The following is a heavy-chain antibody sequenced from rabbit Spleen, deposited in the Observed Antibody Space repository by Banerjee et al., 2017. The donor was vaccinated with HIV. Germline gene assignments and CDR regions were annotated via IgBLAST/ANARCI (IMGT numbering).Heavy chain of an antibody. Sequence: QEQLKETGGGLVQPGGSLTLSCKASGFDVNSDYMSWVRQAPGKGLEWIGCMDTNSGAVTYYASWAKGRFTISKTSSTTVTLQMSSLTAADTATYFCARRADSRVYPAYSFDPWAQGPWSPS. J-gene: IGHJ2*01. CDR2: MDTNSGAVT. CDR1: GFDVNSDYM. CDR3: ARRADSRVYPAYSFDP. V-gene: IGHV1S45*01. D-gene: IGHD7-1*01.